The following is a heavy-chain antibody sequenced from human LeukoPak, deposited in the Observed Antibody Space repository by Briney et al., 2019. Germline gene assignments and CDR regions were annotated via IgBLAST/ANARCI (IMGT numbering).Heavy chain of an antibody. CDR2: INWNGGST. D-gene: IGHD6-19*01. J-gene: IGHJ6*03. CDR3: ARRSSSGWYPDYYYYYMDV. V-gene: IGHV3-20*04. CDR1: GFTFDDYG. Sequence: GGSLRLSCAASGFTFDDYGMSWVRQAPGKGLEWVSGINWNGGSTGYADSVKGRFTISRDNSKNTLYLKMNSQRGEDTAVYYCARRSSSGWYPDYYYYYMDVWGKGTTVTISS.